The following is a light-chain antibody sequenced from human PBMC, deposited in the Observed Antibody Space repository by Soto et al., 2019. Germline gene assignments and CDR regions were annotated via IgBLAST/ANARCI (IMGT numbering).Light chain of an antibody. CDR3: QQYGTSPYT. J-gene: IGKJ2*01. CDR2: GVS. Sequence: DIVLTQSPGTLSLSPGERATLSCRASQSVRASYLAWYQQKPGQTPRLLIFGVSNRATGIPDRFSGSGSGKDFTITISSLEHEDLAVYHCQQYGTSPYTFGQGTKLELK. V-gene: IGKV3-20*01. CDR1: QSVRASY.